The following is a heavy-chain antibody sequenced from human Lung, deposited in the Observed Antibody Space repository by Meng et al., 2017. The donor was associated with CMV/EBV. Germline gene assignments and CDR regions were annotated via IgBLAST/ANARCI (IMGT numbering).Heavy chain of an antibody. CDR2: VYPDDLDT. Sequence: YCIASVRQMPGKGLEWMGAVYPDDLDTRYSPSFEGQVTISADKSFSTAHLQWDSLKASDTAVYYCARVGDYCDVFRCYMRSTEYLEQWGQGTLVTVSS. CDR3: ARVGDYCDVFRCYMRSTEYLEQ. CDR1: YC. V-gene: IGHV5-51*01. D-gene: IGHD3-16*01. J-gene: IGHJ1*01.